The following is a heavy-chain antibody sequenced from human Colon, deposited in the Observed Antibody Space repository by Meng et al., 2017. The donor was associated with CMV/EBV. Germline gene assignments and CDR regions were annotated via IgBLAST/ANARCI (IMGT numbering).Heavy chain of an antibody. V-gene: IGHV3-21*01. J-gene: IGHJ6*02. CDR2: IDTSGTKI. CDR1: GFTFSSYT. D-gene: IGHD5-18*01. CDR3: ARDQEIQLWDGVYYYYGMDV. Sequence: GGSLRLSCATSGFTFSSYTMHWVRQAPGKGLEWVSSIDTSGTKIYYADSVKGRFTVSRDDARDSLYLQLNSLRVEDTAVYYCARDQEIQLWDGVYYYYGMDVWGQGTTVTVSS.